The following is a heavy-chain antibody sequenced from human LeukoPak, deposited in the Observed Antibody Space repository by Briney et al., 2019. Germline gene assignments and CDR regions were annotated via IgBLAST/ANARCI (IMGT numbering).Heavy chain of an antibody. D-gene: IGHD3-10*01. CDR2: INHSGST. J-gene: IGHJ6*02. V-gene: IGHV4-34*01. Sequence: NPSETLSLTCAVYGGSFSGYYWSWIRQPPGKGLEWIGEINHSGSTNYNPSLKSRVTISVDTSKNQFSLKLSSVTAADTAVYYCASTGDTYGMDVWGQGTTVTVSS. CDR1: GGSFSGYY. CDR3: ASTGDTYGMDV.